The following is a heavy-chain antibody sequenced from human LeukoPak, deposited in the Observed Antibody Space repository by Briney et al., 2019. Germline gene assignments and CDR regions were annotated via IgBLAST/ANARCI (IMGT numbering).Heavy chain of an antibody. CDR1: GFTFSSYA. CDR3: ARAYYYDSSGYLDY. Sequence: TGGSQRLSCAASGFTFSSYAMSWVRQAPGKGLEWVSAISGSGGSTYYTDSVKGRFTISRDNAENSLYLQMNSLRADDTAVYYCARAYYYDSSGYLDYWGQGALVTVSS. CDR2: ISGSGGST. V-gene: IGHV3-23*01. J-gene: IGHJ4*02. D-gene: IGHD3-22*01.